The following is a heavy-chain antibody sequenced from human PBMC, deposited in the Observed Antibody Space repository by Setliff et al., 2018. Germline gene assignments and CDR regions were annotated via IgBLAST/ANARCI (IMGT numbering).Heavy chain of an antibody. CDR3: ARDRPGAIFGVVTPFDY. V-gene: IGHV3-21*01. D-gene: IGHD3-3*01. J-gene: IGHJ4*02. CDR2: ISSSSSYI. CDR1: GFTFSSYS. Sequence: GGSLRLSCAASGFTFSSYSMNWVRQAPGKGLEWVSSISSSSSYIYYADSVKGRFTISRDNAKNSLYLQMNSLRAEDTAVYYCARDRPGAIFGVVTPFDYWGQGTLV.